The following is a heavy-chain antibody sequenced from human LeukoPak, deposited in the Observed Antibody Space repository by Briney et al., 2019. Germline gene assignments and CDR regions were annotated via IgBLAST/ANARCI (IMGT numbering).Heavy chain of an antibody. CDR1: GYTFTSYG. D-gene: IGHD6-13*01. CDR2: ISASNGNT. CDR3: ARFFSTSRAAGSYNWFDP. J-gene: IGHJ5*02. Sequence: ASVKVSCKASGYTFTSYGISWVRQAPGQGLEWMGWISASNGNTNYAQKLQGRVTMTTDTSTSTAYMELRSLRSDDTAVYYCARFFSTSRAAGSYNWFDPWGQGTLVTVSS. V-gene: IGHV1-18*01.